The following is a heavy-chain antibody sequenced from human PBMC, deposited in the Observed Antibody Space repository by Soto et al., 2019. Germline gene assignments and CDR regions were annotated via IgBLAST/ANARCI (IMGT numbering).Heavy chain of an antibody. CDR2: IFHSGST. D-gene: IGHD2-15*01. CDR1: RAFINSGGFY. V-gene: IGHV4-31*03. J-gene: IGHJ5*02. CDR3: VRGGIAGHWFDP. Sequence: QVQLQESGPGLVKPTQTLSLTCSVSRAFINSGGFYYSWIRQPPGKGLEWLGYIFHSGSTLYNPSPXGXXTPSADTSRNQLSLYLTSVTAADTAVYYCVRGGIAGHWFDPWGQGIRVTVSS.